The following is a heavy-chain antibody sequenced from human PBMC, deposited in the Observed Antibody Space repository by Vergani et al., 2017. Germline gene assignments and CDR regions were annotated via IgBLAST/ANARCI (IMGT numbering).Heavy chain of an antibody. V-gene: IGHV3-43*01. CDR3: ARWANSAFDY. Sequence: EVQLVESGGGLVKPGGSLRLSCAASGFTFDDYTMHWVRQAPGKGLEWVSLISWDGGSTYYADSVKGRFTISRDNSKNSLYLQMNSLRTEDTAVYYCARWANSAFDYWGQGTLVTVSS. CDR1: GFTFDDYT. J-gene: IGHJ4*02. D-gene: IGHD5-24*01. CDR2: ISWDGGST.